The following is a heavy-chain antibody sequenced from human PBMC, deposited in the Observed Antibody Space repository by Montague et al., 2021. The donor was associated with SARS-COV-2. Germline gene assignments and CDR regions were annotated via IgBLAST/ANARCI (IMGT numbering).Heavy chain of an antibody. D-gene: IGHD4-17*01. J-gene: IGHJ4*02. V-gene: IGHV3-23*01. CDR1: EFTFSTYA. CDR3: AKGSLPGDFVFHY. CDR2: ISGSGGGT. Sequence: SLRLSCAASEFTFSTYAMNWVRQAPGKGLEWVSGISGSGGGTFYADSVKGRFTISRDNSKNTLYLQMNSLRAEDTAVYFCAKGSLPGDFVFHYWGQGTLVTVSS.